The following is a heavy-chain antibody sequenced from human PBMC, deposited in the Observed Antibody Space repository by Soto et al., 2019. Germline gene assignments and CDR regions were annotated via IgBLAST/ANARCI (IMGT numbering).Heavy chain of an antibody. J-gene: IGHJ4*02. V-gene: IGHV1-69*08. Sequence: QVHLVQSGAEVRKPGSSVKVSCKASGGTSSTYTISWVRQAPGQGLEWMGRIIAVLGITNYAQSFQGRVTITADKSTSTAYMELSSLRSEDTAVHYCAREEGTVTYDYWGQGTLVTVSS. D-gene: IGHD4-17*01. CDR1: GGTSSTYT. CDR2: IIAVLGIT. CDR3: AREEGTVTYDY.